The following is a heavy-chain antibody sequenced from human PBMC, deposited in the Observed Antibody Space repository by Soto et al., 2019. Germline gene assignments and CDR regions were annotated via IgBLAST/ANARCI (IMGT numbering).Heavy chain of an antibody. CDR1: GFTFSSYA. CDR2: ISVSGGST. J-gene: IGHJ6*01. Sequence: GGSLRLSCAASGFTFSSYAMSLVSQAPGKGLECVSAISVSGGSTYYADSVKGRFTISRDNSKNTLYLQMNRLRAEYTAVYYCAKDSDIVVVVANYYYYGMEVWGQGTTVTVSS. D-gene: IGHD2-15*01. CDR3: AKDSDIVVVVANYYYYGMEV. V-gene: IGHV3-23*01.